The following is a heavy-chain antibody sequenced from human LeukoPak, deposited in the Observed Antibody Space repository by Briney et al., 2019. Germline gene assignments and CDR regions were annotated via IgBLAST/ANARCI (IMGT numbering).Heavy chain of an antibody. CDR3: ARDPVEWELLLGY. D-gene: IGHD1-26*01. V-gene: IGHV3-7*01. CDR2: MNIDGSEK. J-gene: IGHJ4*02. Sequence: GGSLRLSCAASGFTFSNYWMGWVRQAPGKRLEWVANMNIDGSEKYYADSVKGRFSISRDNARNSVYLQMASLRVEDTAVYYCARDPVEWELLLGYWGQGTLVTVSS. CDR1: GFTFSNYW.